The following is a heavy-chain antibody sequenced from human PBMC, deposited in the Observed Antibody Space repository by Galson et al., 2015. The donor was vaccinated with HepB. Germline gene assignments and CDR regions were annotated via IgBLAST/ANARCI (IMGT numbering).Heavy chain of an antibody. Sequence: SVKVSCKASGYTFTSYGISWVRQAPGQGLEWMGWISAYNGNTNYAQKLQGRVTMTTDTSTSTAYMELRSLRSDDTAVYYCARGGDYYDSSGYYWFDPWGQGTLVTVSS. J-gene: IGHJ5*02. V-gene: IGHV1-18*01. CDR2: ISAYNGNT. D-gene: IGHD3-22*01. CDR1: GYTFTSYG. CDR3: ARGGDYYDSSGYYWFDP.